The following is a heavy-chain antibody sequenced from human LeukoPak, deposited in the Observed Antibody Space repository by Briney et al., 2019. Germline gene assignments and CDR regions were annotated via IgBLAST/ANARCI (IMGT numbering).Heavy chain of an antibody. D-gene: IGHD6-19*01. CDR2: ISAYNGNT. V-gene: IGHV1-18*01. CDR3: ARDAAVANNWFDP. CDR1: GGTFSSYA. J-gene: IGHJ5*02. Sequence: ASVKVSCKASGGTFSSYAISWVRQAPGQGLEWMGWISAYNGNTNYAQKLQGRVTMTTDTSTSTAYMELRSLRSDDTAVYYCARDAAVANNWFDPWGQGTLVTVSS.